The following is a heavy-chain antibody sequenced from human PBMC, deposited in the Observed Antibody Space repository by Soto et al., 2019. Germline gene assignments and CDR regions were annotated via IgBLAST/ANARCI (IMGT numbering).Heavy chain of an antibody. J-gene: IGHJ4*02. CDR2: IYYSGTT. Sequence: PSETLSLTCTVSGGSVSSGGYYWSWIRQHPGTGLEWIGYIYYSGTTYFNPSLKSRASISLDTFKNEFSLKLTSVTAADTAVYYCARRALPQCINGVCYKDGFWDYWGQGALVTVSS. CDR1: GGSVSSGGYY. V-gene: IGHV4-31*03. D-gene: IGHD2-8*01. CDR3: ARRALPQCINGVCYKDGFWDY.